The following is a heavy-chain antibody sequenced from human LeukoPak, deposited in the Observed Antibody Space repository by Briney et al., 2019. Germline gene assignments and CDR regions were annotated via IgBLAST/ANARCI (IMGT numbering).Heavy chain of an antibody. CDR2: ISGSGGST. CDR1: GFTFSSYA. D-gene: IGHD3-22*01. CDR3: ARLYSGYYYDSSGYYPPHFDY. V-gene: IGHV3-23*01. J-gene: IGHJ4*02. Sequence: AGGSLRLSCAASGFTFSSYAMSWVRQAPGKGLEWVSAISGSGGSTYYADSVKGRFTISRDNSKNTLYLQMNSLRAEDTAVYYCARLYSGYYYDSSGYYPPHFDYWGQGTLVTVSS.